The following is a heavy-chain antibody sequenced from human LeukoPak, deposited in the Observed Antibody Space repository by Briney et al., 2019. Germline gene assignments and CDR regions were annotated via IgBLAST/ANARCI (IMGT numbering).Heavy chain of an antibody. CDR3: ARVPRGFVSYYFDY. D-gene: IGHD3-10*01. CDR2: IKQDGSEK. CDR1: GFTFSSYW. J-gene: IGHJ4*02. Sequence: GGSLRLSCAASGFTFSSYWMSWVRQAPGKGLEWVANIKQDGSEKYYVDSVKGRFTISRDNAKNSLYLQMNSLRAEDTAVYYCARVPRGFVSYYFDYWGQGTLVTVSS. V-gene: IGHV3-7*01.